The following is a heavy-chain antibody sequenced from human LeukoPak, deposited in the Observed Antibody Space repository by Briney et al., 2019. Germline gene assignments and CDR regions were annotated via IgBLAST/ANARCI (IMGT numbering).Heavy chain of an antibody. CDR2: ISSSSSTI. J-gene: IGHJ3*02. CDR3: ARGGGGGFDI. Sequence: GGSLRLSCVASGFTFSSYSMNWVRQAPGKGLEWVSYISSSSSTIYYADSVKGRFTISRDNAKNSLYLQINSLRDEDTAVYYCARGGGGGFDIWGQGTMVTVSS. CDR1: GFTFSSYS. D-gene: IGHD3-16*01. V-gene: IGHV3-48*02.